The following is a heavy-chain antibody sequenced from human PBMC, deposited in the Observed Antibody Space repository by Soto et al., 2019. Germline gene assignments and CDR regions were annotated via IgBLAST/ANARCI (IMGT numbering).Heavy chain of an antibody. CDR2: IYPGDSDT. CDR3: ARPPAPTPGGTAGFDY. D-gene: IGHD2-21*02. Sequence: GESLKISCKGSGYSFTSYWIGWVRQMPGKGLEWMGIIYPGDSDTRYSPSFQGQVTISADKSISTAYLQWSSLEASDTAMYYCARPPAPTPGGTAGFDYWGQGTLVTVSS. J-gene: IGHJ4*02. V-gene: IGHV5-51*01. CDR1: GYSFTSYW.